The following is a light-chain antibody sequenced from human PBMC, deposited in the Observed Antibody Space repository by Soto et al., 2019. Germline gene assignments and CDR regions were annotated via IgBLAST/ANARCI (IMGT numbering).Light chain of an antibody. V-gene: IGKV2-40*01. CDR3: MQRIEFPLT. CDR1: RGLLDSDDGNTY. J-gene: IGKJ4*01. CDR2: TVS. Sequence: DIVMTQTPLSLPVTPVEPGSSSFRSGRGLLDSDDGNTYLDWYLQKPGQSPRLLIYTVSYRAAGVPDRFSGSGSGTDFTLKISRVEAEDVGVYYCMQRIEFPLTFGGGTKVDIK.